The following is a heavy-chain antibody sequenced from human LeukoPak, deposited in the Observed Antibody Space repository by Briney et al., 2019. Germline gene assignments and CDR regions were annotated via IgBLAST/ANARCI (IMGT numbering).Heavy chain of an antibody. CDR3: AKHRPMLAPQVHAFDF. D-gene: IGHD1-14*01. V-gene: IGHV3-48*02. Sequence: PGGSLRLSCAASGFTFSTYSMNWVRQAPGKGLEWVSYISSSSSTIYYADSVKGRFTISRDNAKNLLFLQMNSLRDEDTAVYYCAKHRPMLAPQVHAFDFWGHGTMVTVSS. CDR2: ISSSSSTI. CDR1: GFTFSTYS. J-gene: IGHJ3*01.